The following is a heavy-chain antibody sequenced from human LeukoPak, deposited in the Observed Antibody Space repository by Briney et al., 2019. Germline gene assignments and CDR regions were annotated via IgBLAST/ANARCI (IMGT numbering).Heavy chain of an antibody. CDR2: ISGSGGDT. V-gene: IGHV3-23*01. Sequence: GGSLRLSCAASGFTFSSYAMSWVRQAPGEGLEWVSGISGSGGDTYYADSVKGRFTIPRDNSKNTLYLQMNSLRAEDTAVYYCAKVSPSSGWPYYFDYWGQGTLVTVSS. CDR1: GFTFSSYA. CDR3: AKVSPSSGWPYYFDY. D-gene: IGHD6-19*01. J-gene: IGHJ4*02.